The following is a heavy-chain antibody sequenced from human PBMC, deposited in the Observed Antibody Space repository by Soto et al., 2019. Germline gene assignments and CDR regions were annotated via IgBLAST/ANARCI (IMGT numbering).Heavy chain of an antibody. D-gene: IGHD3-10*01. CDR1: GFTFSSYG. Sequence: QVQLVESGGDVVQPGRSLRLSCAASGFTFSSYGMHWVRQAPGKGLEWVAAIAHDGSNKYYGDSVEGRFTISRDTSKNTLYLQMNRLRPEDTAVYYCAKVVWHGSGSATFDYWGQGTLVTVSS. V-gene: IGHV3-30*18. J-gene: IGHJ4*02. CDR2: IAHDGSNK. CDR3: AKVVWHGSGSATFDY.